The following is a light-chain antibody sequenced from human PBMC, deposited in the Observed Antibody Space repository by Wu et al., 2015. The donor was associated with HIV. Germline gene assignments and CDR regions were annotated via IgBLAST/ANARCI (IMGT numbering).Light chain of an antibody. CDR3: HQYGTSYSGSPPYS. CDR1: QGISSTY. J-gene: IGKJ2*03. V-gene: IGKV3-20*01. CDR2: DTS. Sequence: EIVLTQSPGTLSLSPGERATLSCRASQGISSTYLAWYQQKPGQAPRLLIYDTSSRATGVSDRFSGSGSGTDFTLTISRLEPEDFAVYYCHQYGTSYSGSPPYSFGQGTKLEIK.